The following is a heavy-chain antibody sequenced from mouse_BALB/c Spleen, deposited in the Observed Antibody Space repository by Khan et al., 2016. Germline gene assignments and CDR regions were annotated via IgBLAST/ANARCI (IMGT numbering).Heavy chain of an antibody. CDR2: IGYSGST. D-gene: IGHD1-1*01. V-gene: IGHV3-2*02. Sequence: EVQLQESGPGLVKPSQSLSLTCTVTGYSITSDYAWNWFRQFPGNKLEWMGYIGYSGSTSYNPSLKSRISITRDTSRNPFFLQLNSVTTEDTSTYYCARNHHYFGSSYWYFDVWGAGTTVTVSA. CDR3: ARNHHYFGSSYWYFDV. J-gene: IGHJ1*01. CDR1: GYSITSDYA.